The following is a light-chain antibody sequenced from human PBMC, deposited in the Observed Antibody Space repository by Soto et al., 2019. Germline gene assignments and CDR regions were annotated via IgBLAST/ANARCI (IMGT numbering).Light chain of an antibody. CDR3: QQYNNWPPGT. J-gene: IGKJ1*01. CDR2: GAS. CDR1: QSVSRN. V-gene: IGKV3-15*01. Sequence: DIVMTQSPATLSVSPGERATLSCRASQSVSRNLAWYQQKPGQAPRLLIYGASTRATGIPGRFSGSGSGTEFTLTISSLQSEDFAVYYCQQYNNWPPGTFGQGTKVEIK.